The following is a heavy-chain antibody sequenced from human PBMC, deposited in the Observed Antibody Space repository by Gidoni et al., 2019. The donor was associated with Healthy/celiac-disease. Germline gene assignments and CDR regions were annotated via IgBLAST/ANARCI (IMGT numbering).Heavy chain of an antibody. J-gene: IGHJ4*02. D-gene: IGHD5-18*01. Sequence: QVQLQESGPGLVKPSETLSLTCTVSGGSISSYYWSWIRQPPGKGLEWIGYIYYSGSTNYNPSLKSRVTISVDTSKNQFSLKLSSVTAADTAVYYCARDGGYSYGWNWGQGTLVTVSS. V-gene: IGHV4-59*01. CDR1: GGSISSYY. CDR2: IYYSGST. CDR3: ARDGGYSYGWN.